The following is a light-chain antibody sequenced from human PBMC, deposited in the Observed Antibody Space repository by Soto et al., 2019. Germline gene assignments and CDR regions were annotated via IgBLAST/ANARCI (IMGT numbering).Light chain of an antibody. CDR2: DAS. J-gene: IGKJ1*01. CDR1: QSISSW. V-gene: IGKV1-5*01. CDR3: YRYKSYSCI. Sequence: DIQMTQSPSTPSASVGDRVTIPCRASQSISSWLAWYQQKPGKAPQLLIYDASRLERGIPSSFSGSGSGTEFTLTISCLQPDDCATYYCYRYKSYSCIFGQGTKVEIK.